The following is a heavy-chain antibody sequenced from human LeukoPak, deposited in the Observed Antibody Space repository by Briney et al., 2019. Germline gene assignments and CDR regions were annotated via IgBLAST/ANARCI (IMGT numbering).Heavy chain of an antibody. Sequence: SETLSLTCTVSGGSISSYYWSWIRQPPGKGLEWIGYIYYSGSTNYNPSLKSRVTISVDTSKNQFSLKLSSVTAADTAVYYCARRIAVAGGGAFDIWGQGTMVTVS. CDR1: GGSISSYY. CDR3: ARRIAVAGGGAFDI. J-gene: IGHJ3*02. CDR2: IYYSGST. V-gene: IGHV4-59*08. D-gene: IGHD6-19*01.